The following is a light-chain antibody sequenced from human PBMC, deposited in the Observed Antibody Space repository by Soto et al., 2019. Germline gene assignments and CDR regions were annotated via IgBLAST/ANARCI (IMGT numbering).Light chain of an antibody. CDR2: EAS. V-gene: IGKV3-15*01. CDR3: QQYKNWPRT. CDR1: QSVSSK. J-gene: IGKJ1*01. Sequence: EIVMTQSPATLSVSPGEGATLSCRASQSVSSKLAWYQQKPGQAPRLLIYEASARATGIPAKFRGSGSGTEFTLTISSLQSEDFALYYCQQYKNWPRTFGQGTKVEV.